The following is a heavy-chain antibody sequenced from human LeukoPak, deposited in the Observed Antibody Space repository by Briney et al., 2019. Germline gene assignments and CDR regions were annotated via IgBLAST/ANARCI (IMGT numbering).Heavy chain of an antibody. CDR2: IRSKANSYAT. D-gene: IGHD1-26*01. V-gene: IGHV3-73*01. CDR3: AKATREWEKLQAMDV. J-gene: IGHJ6*04. CDR1: GFTFSGSA. Sequence: GGSLRLSCAASGFTFSGSAMHWVRQASGKGLEWVGRIRSKANSYATAYAASVKGRFTISRDNSKNTLYLQMNSLRAEDTAVYYCAKATREWEKLQAMDVWGNGTTVTVSS.